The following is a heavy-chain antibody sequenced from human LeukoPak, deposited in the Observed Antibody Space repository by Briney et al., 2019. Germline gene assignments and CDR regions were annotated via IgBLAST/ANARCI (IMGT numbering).Heavy chain of an antibody. Sequence: SQTLSLTCTVSGGAISSGGHCWSWLRQYQGKGLEWIGLFCHSGSTKSNLSLKSRLTISVDTPNNRISLRLSAVTAADTAVYYCARMAIRLSMYRGDLPSAFDMWGQGTMVTVS. CDR2: FCHSGST. D-gene: IGHD3-10*01. CDR1: GGAISSGGHC. CDR3: ARMAIRLSMYRGDLPSAFDM. J-gene: IGHJ3*02. V-gene: IGHV4-31*03.